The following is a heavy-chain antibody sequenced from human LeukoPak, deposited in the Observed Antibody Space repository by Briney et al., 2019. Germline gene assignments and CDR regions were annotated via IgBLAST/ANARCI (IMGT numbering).Heavy chain of an antibody. J-gene: IGHJ4*02. CDR1: GFTFSNYG. Sequence: GGSLRLSCAASGFTFSNYGMHWVRQAPGKGLEWVAVISYDEINKYYADSVKGRFTISRDNSKNTLYLQMNSLRAEDTAVYYCAKAYYDFWSGYYFDYWGQGTLVTVSS. CDR2: ISYDEINK. V-gene: IGHV3-30*18. D-gene: IGHD3-3*01. CDR3: AKAYYDFWSGYYFDY.